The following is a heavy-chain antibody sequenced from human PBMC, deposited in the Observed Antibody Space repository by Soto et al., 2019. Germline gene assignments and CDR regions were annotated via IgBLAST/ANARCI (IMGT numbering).Heavy chain of an antibody. CDR2: INPNGGST. Sequence: QVQLVQSGAEVKNPGASVKISCKASGYTFTSFHIHWVRQAPGQGLEWMAIINPNGGSTNYAPNRQGRVTPTRDTSTNTGYIELRRLGSEDTAVYYCARGLTSGDYWGQGTLLTVSS. V-gene: IGHV1-46*01. J-gene: IGHJ4*02. CDR3: ARGLTSGDY. D-gene: IGHD7-27*01. CDR1: GYTFTSFH.